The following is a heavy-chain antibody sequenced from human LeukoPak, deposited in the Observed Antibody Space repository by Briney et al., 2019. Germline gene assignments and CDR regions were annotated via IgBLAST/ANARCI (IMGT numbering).Heavy chain of an antibody. D-gene: IGHD2-2*01. CDR1: GFTFSSYW. CDR2: INSDGSST. J-gene: IGHJ4*02. Sequence: GGSLRLSCAASGFTFSSYWMLWVRQAPGKGLVWVSRINSDGSSTSYADSVKGRFTISRDNSKNTLYLQMNSLRAEDTAVYYCARDTPDCSSTSCPFDYWGQGTLVTVSS. CDR3: ARDTPDCSSTSCPFDY. V-gene: IGHV3-74*01.